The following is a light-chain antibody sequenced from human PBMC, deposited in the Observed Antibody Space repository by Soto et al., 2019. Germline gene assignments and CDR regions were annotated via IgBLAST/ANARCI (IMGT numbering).Light chain of an antibody. J-gene: IGLJ3*02. CDR3: SSYITSSFWV. Sequence: QSVLTQPASVSGSPGQSITISCTGTSSDVGGYKYVSWYQHHPGKAPKLMIYEVSNRPSGVSNRFSGSKSGNTASLTISGLQAEDEADYYCSSYITSSFWVFGGGTKLTVL. V-gene: IGLV2-14*01. CDR1: SSDVGGYKY. CDR2: EVS.